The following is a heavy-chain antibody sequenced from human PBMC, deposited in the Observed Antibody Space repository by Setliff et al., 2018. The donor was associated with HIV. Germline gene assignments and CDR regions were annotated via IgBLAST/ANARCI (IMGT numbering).Heavy chain of an antibody. CDR2: IFHSGST. CDR3: ARGSGHSGFDLNFDY. Sequence: PSETLSLTCAVSGGSISSSNWWSWVRQPPGKGLEWIGEIFHSGSTNYNPSLKSRVSISVDKSKNQFSLMLTAVTPADTAVYYCARGSGHSGFDLNFDYWGRGALVTVSS. CDR1: GGSISSSNW. V-gene: IGHV4-4*02. J-gene: IGHJ4*02. D-gene: IGHD5-12*01.